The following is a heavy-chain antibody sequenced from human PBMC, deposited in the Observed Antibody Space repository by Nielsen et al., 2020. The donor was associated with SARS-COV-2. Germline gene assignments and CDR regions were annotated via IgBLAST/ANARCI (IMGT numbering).Heavy chain of an antibody. Sequence: SETLSLTCSVSGDSIRNSRYYWTWVRQLPGRGPEWIGNIHYTGSANYSPSLKSRLSMSLEASRNQFSLSVKSMTAADSAEYYCVRDTLSHGLDVWGQGITVIVSS. CDR1: GDSIRNSRYY. CDR3: VRDTLSHGLDV. J-gene: IGHJ6*02. V-gene: IGHV4-31*03. D-gene: IGHD2/OR15-2a*01. CDR2: IHYTGSA.